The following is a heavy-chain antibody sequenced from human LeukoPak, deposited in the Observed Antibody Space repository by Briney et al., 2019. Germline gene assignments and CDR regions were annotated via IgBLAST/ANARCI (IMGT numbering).Heavy chain of an antibody. CDR3: AQTSHPYYFDY. CDR1: GGSISSSSYY. Sequence: PSETLSLTCTVSGGSISSSSYYWGWIRQPPGKGLEWIGYIDYSGSTNYNPSLKSRVTISVDTSKNQFSLKLSSVTAADTAVYYCAQTSHPYYFDYWGQGTLVTVSS. J-gene: IGHJ4*02. V-gene: IGHV4-61*05. CDR2: IDYSGST.